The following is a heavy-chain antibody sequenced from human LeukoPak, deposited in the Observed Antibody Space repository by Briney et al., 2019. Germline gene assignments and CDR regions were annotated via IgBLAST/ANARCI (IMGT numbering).Heavy chain of an antibody. CDR3: ARSTGYSSGWHRADY. Sequence: SETLSLTCTVSGGSISSYYWSWIRQPPGKGLEWIGYIYYSGSTYYNPSLKSRVTISVDTSKNQFSLKLSSVTAADTAVYYCARSTGYSSGWHRADYWGQGTLVTVSS. D-gene: IGHD6-19*01. V-gene: IGHV4-59*06. CDR1: GGSISSYY. J-gene: IGHJ4*02. CDR2: IYYSGST.